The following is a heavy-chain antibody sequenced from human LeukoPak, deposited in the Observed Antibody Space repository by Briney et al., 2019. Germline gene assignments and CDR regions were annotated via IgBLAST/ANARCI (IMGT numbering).Heavy chain of an antibody. D-gene: IGHD6-13*01. CDR2: ISYDGSNK. Sequence: GRSLRLSCAASGFTFSSYAMHWVRQAPGKGLEWVAVISYDGSNKYYADSVKGRFTISRDNSKNTVYLQMNSLRAEDTAVYYCARISPKQLVREFDYWGQGTLVTVSS. CDR1: GFTFSSYA. V-gene: IGHV3-30-3*01. J-gene: IGHJ4*02. CDR3: ARISPKQLVREFDY.